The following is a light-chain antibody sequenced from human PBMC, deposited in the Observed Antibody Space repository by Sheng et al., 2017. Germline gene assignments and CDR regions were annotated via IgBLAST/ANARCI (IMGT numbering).Light chain of an antibody. V-gene: IGLV1-44*01. CDR1: SSNIGSYA. CDR2: GNS. Sequence: QSALTQEASVSGTVGPXVTLSCTGHSSNIGSYAVAWYQQISHGAPKTVMLGNSLPSGIPDRFSWLKVWDHSLLTISGLQPEDEADYYCSAWDYSLSGWVFGGGTKLTVL. CDR3: SAWDYSLSGWV. J-gene: IGLJ3*02.